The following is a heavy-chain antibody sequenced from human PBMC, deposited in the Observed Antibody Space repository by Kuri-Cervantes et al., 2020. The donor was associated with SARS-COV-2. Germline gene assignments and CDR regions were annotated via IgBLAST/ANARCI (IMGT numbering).Heavy chain of an antibody. CDR2: INPNSGAT. Sequence: ASVKVSCKASGYTFTGYYIHWVRQAPGQGLEWMGWINPNSGATDYAQNFQGRITMTRATSISTAFMEFSSLRSDDTAVYYCARYYYGSGRSQLGFDPWGQGTLVTVSS. V-gene: IGHV1-2*02. D-gene: IGHD3-10*01. J-gene: IGHJ5*02. CDR3: ARYYYGSGRSQLGFDP. CDR1: GYTFTGYY.